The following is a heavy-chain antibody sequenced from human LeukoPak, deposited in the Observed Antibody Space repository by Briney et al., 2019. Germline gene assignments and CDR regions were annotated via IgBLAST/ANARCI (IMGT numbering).Heavy chain of an antibody. CDR3: ARERAYSSGPVGY. D-gene: IGHD6-19*01. Sequence: GASVKVSCKASGYTFTSYGISWVRQPPGQGLEWMGWISAYNGNTNYAQRLQGRVTMTTDTSTSTAYMELRSLRPDDKGVYYCARERAYSSGPVGYGGQETLVTVSS. V-gene: IGHV1-18*01. CDR1: GYTFTSYG. J-gene: IGHJ4*02. CDR2: ISAYNGNT.